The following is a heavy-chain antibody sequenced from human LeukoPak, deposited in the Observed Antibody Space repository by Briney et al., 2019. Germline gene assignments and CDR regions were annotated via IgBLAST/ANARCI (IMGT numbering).Heavy chain of an antibody. Sequence: ETLSLTCTVSGGSISSISYYWGWVRQAPGKGLEWVSGISNSGGLTYYADSVKGRFTISRDNSKNTLYLQMNSLRAEDTAIYYCANSQWLGDFFDYWGQGTLVTVSS. CDR2: ISNSGGLT. V-gene: IGHV3-23*01. CDR1: GGSISSISYY. J-gene: IGHJ4*02. CDR3: ANSQWLGDFFDY. D-gene: IGHD6-19*01.